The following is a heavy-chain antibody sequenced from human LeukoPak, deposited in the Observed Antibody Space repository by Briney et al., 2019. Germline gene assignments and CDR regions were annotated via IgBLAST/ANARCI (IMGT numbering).Heavy chain of an antibody. CDR1: GFTFRNYW. D-gene: IGHD2-15*01. CDR3: AKWNSGGRLGYFDY. Sequence: GGSLRLSCTASGFTFRNYWMSWVRQAPGKGLECVAYIKEDGSDKNYVDSVKGRFTISRDNAKSSLYLQMNSLRAEDTAVYYCAKWNSGGRLGYFDYWGQGTLVTVSS. CDR2: IKEDGSDK. J-gene: IGHJ4*02. V-gene: IGHV3-7*03.